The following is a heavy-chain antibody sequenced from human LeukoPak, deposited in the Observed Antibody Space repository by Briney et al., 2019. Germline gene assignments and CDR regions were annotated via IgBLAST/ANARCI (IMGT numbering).Heavy chain of an antibody. D-gene: IGHD3-10*01. J-gene: IGHJ5*02. CDR1: GGSISSSRYY. CDR2: IYYSGST. CDR3: ARGRGEGRGISMVRGVRAPSFNWFDP. V-gene: IGHV4-39*07. Sequence: SETLSLTCTVSGGSISSSRYYWGWIRQPPGKGLEWIGSIYYSGSTYYNPSLKSRVTISVDTSKNQFSLKLSSVTAADTAVYYCARGRGEGRGISMVRGVRAPSFNWFDPWGHGTLVTVSS.